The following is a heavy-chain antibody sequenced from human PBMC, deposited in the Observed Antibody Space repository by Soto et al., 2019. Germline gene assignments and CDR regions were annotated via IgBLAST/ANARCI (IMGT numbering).Heavy chain of an antibody. V-gene: IGHV4-34*01. CDR3: ASLGGSQSYNWFDP. CDR1: GESFSGYY. J-gene: IGHJ5*02. D-gene: IGHD3-16*01. Sequence: SETLCITCAVYGESFSGYYWSWIRQPPGKGLEWIGEINHSGSTNYNPSLKSRVTISLDTSKNQFSLKLSSVTAADTAVYYCASLGGSQSYNWFDPWGQGTMVTVS. CDR2: INHSGST.